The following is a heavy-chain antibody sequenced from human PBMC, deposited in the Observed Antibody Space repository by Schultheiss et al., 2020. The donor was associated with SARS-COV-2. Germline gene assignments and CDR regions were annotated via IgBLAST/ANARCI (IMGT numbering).Heavy chain of an antibody. CDR1: GGSFSGYY. Sequence: SETLSLTCAVYGGSFSGYYWSWIRQHPGKGLEWIGEINHSGNTNYNPSLKSRVTISVDTSKNQFSLKLSSVTAADTAVYYCARGDLADWNDNGCAFDIWGQGTMVTVSS. CDR2: INHSGNT. CDR3: ARGDLADWNDNGCAFDI. V-gene: IGHV4-34*01. J-gene: IGHJ3*02. D-gene: IGHD1-1*01.